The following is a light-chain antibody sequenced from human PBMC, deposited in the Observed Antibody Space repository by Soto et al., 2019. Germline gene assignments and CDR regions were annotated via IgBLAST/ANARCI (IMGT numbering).Light chain of an antibody. V-gene: IGKV3-11*01. CDR1: QNVGTY. Sequence: EIVLTQSPATLSLSPGERATLSCRASQNVGTYLAWYQRKPGQALRLLIYDASNRATGVPARFSGSGSETDFTLTISSLEPEDFAVYYCQQRSNWPPTFGGGTKVDIK. CDR3: QQRSNWPPT. J-gene: IGKJ4*01. CDR2: DAS.